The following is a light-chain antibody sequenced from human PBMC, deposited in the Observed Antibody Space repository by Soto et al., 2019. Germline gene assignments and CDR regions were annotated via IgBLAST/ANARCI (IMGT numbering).Light chain of an antibody. CDR3: QQYSSSRT. CDR1: QNVRSN. Sequence: EFGLTQSPGTLSLTPLEAATLSFRASQNVRSNLAWYQQKPGQAPRLLIYGASTRATGIPARFSGSGSGTDFTLTISRLEPEDFAVYYCQQYSSSRTFGQGSKVDI. J-gene: IGKJ1*01. V-gene: IGKV3-20*01. CDR2: GAS.